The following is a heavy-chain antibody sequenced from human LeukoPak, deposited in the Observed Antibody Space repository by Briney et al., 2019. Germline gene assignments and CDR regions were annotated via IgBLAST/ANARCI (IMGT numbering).Heavy chain of an antibody. J-gene: IGHJ4*02. CDR3: ARDPSHGDYAEIDY. D-gene: IGHD4-17*01. CDR2: ISYDGSNK. Sequence: GGSLRLSCAASGFTFSSYAMHWVRQAPGKGLEWVAVISYDGSNKYYADSVKGRFTISRDNSKNTLYLQMNSLRAEDTAVYYCARDPSHGDYAEIDYWGQGTLVTVSS. CDR1: GFTFSSYA. V-gene: IGHV3-30-3*01.